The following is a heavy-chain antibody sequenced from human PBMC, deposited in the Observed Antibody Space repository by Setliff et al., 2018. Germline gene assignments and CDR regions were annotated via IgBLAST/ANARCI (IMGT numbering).Heavy chain of an antibody. V-gene: IGHV4-59*01. CDR2: YRSGST. Sequence: SETLSLTCSVTGDSMSNFFWSWIRQPPGKGLEWIGYYRSGSTNYNPSLKSRVTISVDTSKNQFSLKLSSVTAADTAVYYCARAAKYDSSSYYGLWLDPWGQGTLVTVSS. CDR1: GDSMSNFF. D-gene: IGHD3-22*01. J-gene: IGHJ5*02. CDR3: ARAAKYDSSSYYGLWLDP.